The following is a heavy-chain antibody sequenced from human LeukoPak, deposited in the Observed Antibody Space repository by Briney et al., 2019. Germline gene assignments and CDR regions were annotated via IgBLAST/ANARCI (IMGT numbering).Heavy chain of an antibody. V-gene: IGHV3-48*01. D-gene: IGHD5-18*01. CDR3: ARALGYSYGYAVDY. Sequence: PGGSLRLSCADSGFIFSNYKMKSVSQTPGKGLEWLSYISSSSGTIYYADSVKGRFTISGDNAKNSLYLQMNSLRAEDTAVYYWARALGYSYGYAVDYWGQGTLVTVSS. J-gene: IGHJ4*02. CDR2: ISSSSGTI. CDR1: GFIFSNYK.